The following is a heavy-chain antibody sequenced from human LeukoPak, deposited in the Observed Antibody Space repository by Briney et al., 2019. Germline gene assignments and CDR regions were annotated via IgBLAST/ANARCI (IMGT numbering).Heavy chain of an antibody. V-gene: IGHV3-23*01. CDR3: AKGRGSPYYFEY. Sequence: GTSLRLSCAASGFTFSSFAMTWVRQAPGKGLEWVSAISGSGASTYYADSVKGRFTISRDNSKNTLYLQMNSLRAEDTAVYYCAKGRGSPYYFEYWGQGTLVTVSS. CDR1: GFTFSSFA. J-gene: IGHJ4*02. CDR2: ISGSGAST. D-gene: IGHD1-26*01.